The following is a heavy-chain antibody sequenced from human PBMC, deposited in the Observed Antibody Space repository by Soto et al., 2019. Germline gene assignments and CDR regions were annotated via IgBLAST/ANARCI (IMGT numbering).Heavy chain of an antibody. CDR1: GLSFSNTW. V-gene: IGHV3-74*03. J-gene: IGHJ6*02. Sequence: GVSLSPPCTASGLSFSNTWMHWVRQAPGKGLVWVSHINSDGSTTTYADSVKGRFTISRDKTKDTVYQQMNSLRADDTAVYHCATDRIYAQKVWGQGTTVTVSS. CDR2: INSDGSTT. CDR3: ATDRIYAQKV. D-gene: IGHD2-2*01.